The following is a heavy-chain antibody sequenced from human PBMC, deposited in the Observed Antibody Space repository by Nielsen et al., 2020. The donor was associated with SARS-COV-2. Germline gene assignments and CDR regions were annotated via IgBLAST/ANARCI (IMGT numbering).Heavy chain of an antibody. Sequence: GGSLRLSCAASGFPFSNSAMSWVRQAPGEGLEWVSSINNNGGSTSYADSVKGRFAVSRDNSKNTLFLHMNSVKVEDTAVYYCARVPHLIHEPKLDSWGQGTLVAVSS. CDR2: INNNGGST. J-gene: IGHJ4*02. V-gene: IGHV3-23*01. CDR1: GFPFSNSA. CDR3: ARVPHLIHEPKLDS. D-gene: IGHD3-3*01.